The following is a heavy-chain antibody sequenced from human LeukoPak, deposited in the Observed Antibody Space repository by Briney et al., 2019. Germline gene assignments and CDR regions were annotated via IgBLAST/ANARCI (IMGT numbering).Heavy chain of an antibody. D-gene: IGHD2-15*01. Sequence: ASVKVSCKGSAYTFTSYGISWVRHAPGQGLEWMGWISAYNGNTNYAQKLQGRVTMTTDTSTSTAYMELRSLRSDDTAVYYCAREGGPYFSSGSRPLLPTINWGQGTLVTVSS. CDR2: ISAYNGNT. V-gene: IGHV1-18*01. J-gene: IGHJ4*02. CDR1: AYTFTSYG. CDR3: AREGGPYFSSGSRPLLPTIN.